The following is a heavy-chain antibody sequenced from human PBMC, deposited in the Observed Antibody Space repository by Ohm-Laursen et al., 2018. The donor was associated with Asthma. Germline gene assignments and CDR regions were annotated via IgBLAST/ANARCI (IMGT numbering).Heavy chain of an antibody. D-gene: IGHD5-12*01. CDR3: AKVGAWPHYYYFGTDV. J-gene: IGHJ6*02. V-gene: IGHV3-23*01. CDR1: GFSFSSNT. Sequence: SLRLSCAATGFSFSSNTNTWARQAPGKGLEWVSAINSGGGTTYGDSVKGRFTISRDNSKNTVYLAMNSLGAEDTAVYFCAKVGAWPHYYYFGTDVWGQGTTVTVSS. CDR2: INSGGGT.